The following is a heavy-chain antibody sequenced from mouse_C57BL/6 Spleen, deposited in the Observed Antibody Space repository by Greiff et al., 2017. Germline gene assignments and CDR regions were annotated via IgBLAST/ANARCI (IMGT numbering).Heavy chain of an antibody. J-gene: IGHJ1*03. Sequence: VKLQQPGAELVRPGSSVKLSCKASGYTFTSYWMHWVKQRPIQGLEWIGNIDPSDSETHYNQKFKDKATLTVDKSSSTAYMQLSSLTSEDSAVYYCARDGYYRYFDVWGTGTTVTVSS. V-gene: IGHV1-52*01. CDR3: ARDGYYRYFDV. D-gene: IGHD2-3*01. CDR2: IDPSDSET. CDR1: GYTFTSYW.